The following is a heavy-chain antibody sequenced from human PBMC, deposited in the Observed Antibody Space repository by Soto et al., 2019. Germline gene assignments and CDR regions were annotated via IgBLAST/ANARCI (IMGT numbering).Heavy chain of an antibody. CDR3: ASARRNSKNGVCYSFAAWDV. CDR1: GYTFTNYD. J-gene: IGHJ6*01. CDR2: MNANSGNA. D-gene: IGHD2-8*01. V-gene: IGHV1-8*01. Sequence: QVQVVQSGAELKKPGASVKVSCKASGYTFTNYDINWVRQASGQGLEWMGWMNANSGNAAYAQKFQGRVTMTRNTXXSTAYMEVSRPGTEEAGKKYCASARRNSKNGVCYSFAAWDVRGQGTTVSVSS.